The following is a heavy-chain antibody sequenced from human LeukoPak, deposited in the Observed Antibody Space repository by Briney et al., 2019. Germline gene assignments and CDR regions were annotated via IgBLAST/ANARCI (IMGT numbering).Heavy chain of an antibody. J-gene: IGHJ4*02. CDR1: GFTFSSYW. Sequence: PGGSLRLSCAASGFTFSSYWMSWVRQAPGKGLEWVANIEQGGSEKNYVDSVKGRFTISRDNAKNSLYLQMNSLRAEDTAIYYCARPSNNSGLYFPFDYWGQGTLVTVSS. V-gene: IGHV3-7*01. D-gene: IGHD6-19*01. CDR3: ARPSNNSGLYFPFDY. CDR2: IEQGGSEK.